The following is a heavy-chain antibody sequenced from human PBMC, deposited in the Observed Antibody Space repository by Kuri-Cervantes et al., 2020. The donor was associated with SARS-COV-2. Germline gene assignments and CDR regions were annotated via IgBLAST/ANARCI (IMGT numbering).Heavy chain of an antibody. Sequence: SETLSLTCTVSGGSIRTYNYYWGWIRQPPGKGLEWIGNIYYDGRAYYNPSLESRATISVDTSKVYLNMNSVTAADTAVYFCASYERGIGWTDYWGQGTLVTVSS. D-gene: IGHD6-19*01. CDR2: IYYDGRA. CDR1: GGSIRTYNYY. CDR3: ASYERGIGWTDY. J-gene: IGHJ4*02. V-gene: IGHV4-39*01.